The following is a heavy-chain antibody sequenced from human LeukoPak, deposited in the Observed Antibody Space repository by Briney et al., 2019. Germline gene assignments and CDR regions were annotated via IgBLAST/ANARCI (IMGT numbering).Heavy chain of an antibody. V-gene: IGHV3-30*03. CDR3: ATRSSSWYYFDY. D-gene: IGHD6-13*01. CDR2: ISHDGSGE. Sequence: GGSLRLSCAASGFTFSNNGMHWVRQAPGKGLEWVARISHDGSGEYYADSVQGRFTISRDNSKNTLHLQMNSLRVEDTAVYYCATRSSSWYYFDYWGQGTLVTVSS. J-gene: IGHJ4*02. CDR1: GFTFSNNG.